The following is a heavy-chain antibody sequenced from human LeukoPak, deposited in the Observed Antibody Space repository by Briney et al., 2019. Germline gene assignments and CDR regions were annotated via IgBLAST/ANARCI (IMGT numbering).Heavy chain of an antibody. V-gene: IGHV1-18*01. CDR1: GYTFTSYG. D-gene: IGHD3-22*01. J-gene: IGHJ4*02. CDR2: ISAYNGNT. Sequence: ASVKVSCKASGYTFTSYGISWVRQAPGQGLEWMGWISAYNGNTNYAQKLQGRVTMTTDTSTSTAYMELRSLRSDDTAVYYCARGGDCYDSSGYSVFDYWGQGTLVTVSS. CDR3: ARGGDCYDSSGYSVFDY.